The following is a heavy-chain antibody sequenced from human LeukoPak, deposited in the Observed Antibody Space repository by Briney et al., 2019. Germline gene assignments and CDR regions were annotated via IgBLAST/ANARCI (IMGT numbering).Heavy chain of an antibody. CDR1: GGSFSGYY. D-gene: IGHD2-21*02. CDR3: ARRTAGAIDY. V-gene: IGHV4-30-2*01. J-gene: IGHJ4*02. Sequence: PSETLSLTCAVYGGSFSGYYWSWIRQPPGKGLEWIGYIYHSGSTYYNPSLKSRVTISVDRSKNQVSLKLSSVTAADTAVYYCARRTAGAIDYWGQGTLVTVSS. CDR2: IYHSGST.